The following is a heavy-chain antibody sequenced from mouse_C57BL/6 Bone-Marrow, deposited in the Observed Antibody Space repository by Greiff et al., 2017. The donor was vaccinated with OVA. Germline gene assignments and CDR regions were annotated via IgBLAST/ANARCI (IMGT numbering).Heavy chain of an antibody. CDR1: GYTFTSYW. J-gene: IGHJ1*03. Sequence: QVQLQQPGAELVKPGASVKMSCKASGYTFTSYWITWVKQRPGQGLEWIGDIYPGSGSTNYNEKFKSKATLTVDTSSSTAYMQLSSLTSEDSAVYYCARRGWDERYWYFDVWGTGTTVTVSS. CDR2: IYPGSGST. V-gene: IGHV1-55*01. D-gene: IGHD4-1*01. CDR3: ARRGWDERYWYFDV.